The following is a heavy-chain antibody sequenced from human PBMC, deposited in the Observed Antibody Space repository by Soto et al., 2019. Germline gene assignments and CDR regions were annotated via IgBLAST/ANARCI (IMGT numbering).Heavy chain of an antibody. Sequence: PSETLSLTCTVSGGSISSGGYYWSWIRQHPGKGLEWIGYIYYSGSTYYNPSLKSRVTISVDTSKNQFSLKLSSVTAADTAVYYCARAIVVVPAAMEYYYYYGMDVWGQGTTVTVSS. CDR1: GGSISSGGYY. D-gene: IGHD2-2*01. V-gene: IGHV4-31*03. CDR3: ARAIVVVPAAMEYYYYYGMDV. CDR2: IYYSGST. J-gene: IGHJ6*02.